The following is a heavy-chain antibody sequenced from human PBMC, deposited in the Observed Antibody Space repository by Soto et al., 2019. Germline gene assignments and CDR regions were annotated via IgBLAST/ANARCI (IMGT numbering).Heavy chain of an antibody. D-gene: IGHD3-10*01. CDR1: GFTFSSYG. J-gene: IGHJ6*02. Sequence: EVQLLESGGGLVQPGGSLRLSCAASGFTFSSYGMSWVRQAPGKGLEWVSGISGSGGNTYYADSVKDRFTISRDNSKNTLYLQMNSLRAKDTAVYYCAKAPGSYSYYYYGMDVWGQGTTVTVSS. CDR2: ISGSGGNT. V-gene: IGHV3-23*01. CDR3: AKAPGSYSYYYYGMDV.